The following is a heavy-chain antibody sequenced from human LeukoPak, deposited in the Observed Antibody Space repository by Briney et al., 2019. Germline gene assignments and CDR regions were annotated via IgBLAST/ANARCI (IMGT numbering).Heavy chain of an antibody. Sequence: SETLSLTCTVSGGSISSSSYYWGWIRQPPGKGLEWIGSTYYSGSTYYNPSLKSRVTISVDTSKNQFSLKLSSVTAADTAVYYCARLRVRGVIVDYWGQGTLVTVSS. D-gene: IGHD3-10*01. J-gene: IGHJ4*02. CDR1: GGSISSSSYY. CDR3: ARLRVRGVIVDY. V-gene: IGHV4-39*01. CDR2: TYYSGST.